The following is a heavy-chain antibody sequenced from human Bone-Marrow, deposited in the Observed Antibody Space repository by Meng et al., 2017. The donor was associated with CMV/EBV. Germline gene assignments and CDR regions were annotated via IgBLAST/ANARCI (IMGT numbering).Heavy chain of an antibody. CDR3: VRDAAPWRGATPDY. CDR1: GFTFSSYW. D-gene: IGHD1-26*01. CDR2: INSDGSSK. V-gene: IGHV3-74*01. J-gene: IGHJ4*02. Sequence: GESLKISCAASGFTFSSYWMHWVRQAPGKGLGWVSRINSDGSSKSYADSVKGRFTISRDNAKNTLYLQMNSLRAEDTAVFYCVRDAAPWRGATPDYWGQGTLVTVSS.